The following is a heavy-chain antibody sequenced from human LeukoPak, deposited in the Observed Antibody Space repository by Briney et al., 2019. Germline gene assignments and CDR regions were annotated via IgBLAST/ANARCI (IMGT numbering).Heavy chain of an antibody. CDR1: GGSTTSNNW. Sequence: PSGTLSLTCDVSGGSTTSNNWWSWVRQPPGKGLEWIGSIYHSGSTYYNPSLKSRVTISVDTSKNQFSLKLSSVTAADTAVYYCASGPFGSHHEIDYWGQGTLVTVSS. V-gene: IGHV4-4*02. D-gene: IGHD3-3*01. J-gene: IGHJ4*02. CDR2: IYHSGST. CDR3: ASGPFGSHHEIDY.